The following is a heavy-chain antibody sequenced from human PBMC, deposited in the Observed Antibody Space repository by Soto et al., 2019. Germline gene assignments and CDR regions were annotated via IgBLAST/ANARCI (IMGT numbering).Heavy chain of an antibody. V-gene: IGHV4-39*01. D-gene: IGHD6-6*01. Sequence: SETLSLTCTVSGGSISSSSYYWGWIRQPPGKGLEWIGSIYYSGSTYYNPSLKSRVTISVDTSKNQFSLKLSSVTAADTAVYYCARAWYSSSSDWFDPWGQGTLVTVSS. CDR3: ARAWYSSSSDWFDP. CDR2: IYYSGST. CDR1: GGSISSSSYY. J-gene: IGHJ5*02.